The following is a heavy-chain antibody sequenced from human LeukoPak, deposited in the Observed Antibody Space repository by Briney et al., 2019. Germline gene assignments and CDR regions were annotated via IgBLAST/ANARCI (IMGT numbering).Heavy chain of an antibody. Sequence: GESLKISCKGSGYSFSTYWIGLVRQMPGEGLEWMGIIYPGDSDTRYSPSFQGQVTISADKSISTAYLQWSSLKASDTAIYYCARVGGAEYGSSQPFDYWGQGTLVTVSS. V-gene: IGHV5-51*01. J-gene: IGHJ4*02. CDR3: ARVGGAEYGSSQPFDY. D-gene: IGHD6-13*01. CDR2: IYPGDSDT. CDR1: GYSFSTYW.